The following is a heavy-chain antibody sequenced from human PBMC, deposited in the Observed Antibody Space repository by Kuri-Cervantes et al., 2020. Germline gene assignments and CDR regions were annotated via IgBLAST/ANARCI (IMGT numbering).Heavy chain of an antibody. V-gene: IGHV3-33*01. CDR3: ARDYRSRLVSNWFDP. CDR1: GFTFSTYG. D-gene: IGHD3-16*02. J-gene: IGHJ5*01. CDR2: IWYDGSKK. Sequence: GESLKISCAASGFTFSTYGMHWVRQPPGKGLEWVAFIWYDGSKKYYADSLKGRFTISRDNSKNTLYLQMNSLRAEDTAVYYCARDYRSRLVSNWFDPWGQGTLVTVSS.